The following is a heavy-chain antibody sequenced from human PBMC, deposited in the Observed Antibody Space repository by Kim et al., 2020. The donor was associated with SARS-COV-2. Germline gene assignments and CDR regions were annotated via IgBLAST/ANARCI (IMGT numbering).Heavy chain of an antibody. CDR2: IWYDGSHK. J-gene: IGHJ4*02. V-gene: IGHV3-33*06. CDR1: GVTFG. CDR3: AKDMNYFGSWSYSYFDQ. D-gene: IGHD3-10*01. Sequence: GGSLRLSCAASGVTFGMHWVRQAPGKGLEWVAVIWYDGSHKYYSASVKGRFTISRDNSKNTLYLQMNSLSAEDTDVYYCAKDMNYFGSWSYSYFDQWGQGTLVTVSS.